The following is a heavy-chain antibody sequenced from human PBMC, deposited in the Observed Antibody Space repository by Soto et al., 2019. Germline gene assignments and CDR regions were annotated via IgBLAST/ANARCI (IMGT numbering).Heavy chain of an antibody. V-gene: IGHV3-23*01. Sequence: RGSLRLSYAASVFTFSSYAMSWVRQAPGKGLEWVSAISGSGGSTYYADSVKGRFTISSDNSKNTLYLQMNSLRAEDTAVYYWLKEFGGRSLLFDDRGPGTRVTGPS. CDR1: VFTFSSYA. J-gene: IGHJ4*02. CDR3: LKEFGGRSLLFDD. D-gene: IGHD2-15*01. CDR2: ISGSGGST.